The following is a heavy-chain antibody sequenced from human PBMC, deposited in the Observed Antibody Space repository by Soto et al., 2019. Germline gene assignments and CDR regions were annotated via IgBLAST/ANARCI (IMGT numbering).Heavy chain of an antibody. V-gene: IGHV4-4*07. J-gene: IGHJ5*02. CDR3: ARGQRFSDRFDT. CDR1: GGATNSYY. Sequence: SETLSLTCTVSGGATNSYYWTWIRQPAGKGLEWIGRIYSSGSTKYNPSLQSRVTMSLDTSKNQFSLRLTSVTAADTAVYYCARGQRFSDRFDTWGQGTLVIVSS. D-gene: IGHD2-2*01. CDR2: IYSSGST.